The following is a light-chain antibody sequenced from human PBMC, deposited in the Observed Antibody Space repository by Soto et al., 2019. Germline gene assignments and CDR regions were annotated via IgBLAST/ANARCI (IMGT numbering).Light chain of an antibody. CDR3: QHYNDWPLG. CDR2: GAS. J-gene: IGKJ1*01. V-gene: IGKV3-15*01. Sequence: EIVMTQSPATLSVSPGERATLSCRASQSVSSNLAWYQQKPGQAPRLLIYGASTRATGIPARFSGGGSGTEFTLTISILQSEDFALYYCQHYNDWPLGFGQGTKVEIK. CDR1: QSVSSN.